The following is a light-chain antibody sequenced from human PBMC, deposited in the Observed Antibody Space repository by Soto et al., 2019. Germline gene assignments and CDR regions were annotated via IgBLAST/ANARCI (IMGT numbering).Light chain of an antibody. CDR1: QSVLYNSNSKNY. CDR3: QQYYNTPMYT. V-gene: IGKV4-1*01. CDR2: WAS. J-gene: IGKJ2*01. Sequence: DIVLTQSPDSLAVSLGERATINCKSSQSVLYNSNSKNYLAWYQQKPGQPPKLLIYWASTRESGVPDRFSGSGSGTDFTLTISSLQAEDVAVYYCQQYYNTPMYTFGQGTKLEIK.